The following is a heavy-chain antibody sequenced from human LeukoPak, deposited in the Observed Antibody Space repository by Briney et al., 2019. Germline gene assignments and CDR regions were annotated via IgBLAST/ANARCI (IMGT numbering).Heavy chain of an antibody. CDR3: ARRDALLWFGEFDY. CDR2: INHSGST. Sequence: PSETLSLTCAVYGGSFSGYYWSWIRQPPGKGLEWIGEINHSGSTNYNPSLKSRVTISVDTSKNQFSLKLSSVTAADTAVYYCARRDALLWFGEFDYWGQGTLVTVSS. V-gene: IGHV4-34*01. J-gene: IGHJ4*02. CDR1: GGSFSGYY. D-gene: IGHD3-10*01.